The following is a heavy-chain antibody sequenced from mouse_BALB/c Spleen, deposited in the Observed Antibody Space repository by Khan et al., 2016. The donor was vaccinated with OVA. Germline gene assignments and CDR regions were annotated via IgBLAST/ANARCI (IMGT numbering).Heavy chain of an antibody. Sequence: QIQLVQSGPELKKPGETVKISCKASGYTFTNYGINWVKQAPGKGLKWMDWINTNTGEPTYAEEFKGRFAFSLETSASTAYLQLNNLKNEDTATHFCARGNYYGSNSWFAYWGQGTLVTVSA. D-gene: IGHD1-1*01. V-gene: IGHV9-3*02. J-gene: IGHJ3*01. CDR2: INTNTGEP. CDR3: ARGNYYGSNSWFAY. CDR1: GYTFTNYG.